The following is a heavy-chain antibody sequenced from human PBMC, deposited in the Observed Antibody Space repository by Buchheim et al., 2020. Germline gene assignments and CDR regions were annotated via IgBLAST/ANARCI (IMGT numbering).Heavy chain of an antibody. CDR3: ARQGKYLSFDY. V-gene: IGHV3-48*01. CDR2: ISSSSTI. D-gene: IGHD2/OR15-2a*01. J-gene: IGHJ4*02. CDR1: AFTFSSYS. Sequence: EVQLVESGGGLVQPGGSLRLSCAASAFTFSSYSMNWVRQAPGKGLEWVSYISSSSTIYYADSVKGRFTISRDNAKNSLYLQLNSLRAEDTAVYYCARQGKYLSFDYWGQGTL.